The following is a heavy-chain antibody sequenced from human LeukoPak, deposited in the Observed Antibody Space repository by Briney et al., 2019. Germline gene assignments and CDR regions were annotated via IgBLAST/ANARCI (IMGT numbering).Heavy chain of an antibody. CDR3: ARGYSAYDWVYYFDY. Sequence: ASVKVSCKASGYTFTDYYMDWVRQPPGQGLEWMGWINPNSGSTKYAQKFQGRVTMTRDTYISKAYMALSRLSSNDTAVYYCARGYSAYDWVYYFDYWGQGTLVSVSS. D-gene: IGHD5-12*01. CDR1: GYTFTDYY. CDR2: INPNSGST. J-gene: IGHJ4*02. V-gene: IGHV1-2*02.